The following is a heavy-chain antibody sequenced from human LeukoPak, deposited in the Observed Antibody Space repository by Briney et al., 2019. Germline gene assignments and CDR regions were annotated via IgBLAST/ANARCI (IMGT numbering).Heavy chain of an antibody. CDR3: ATLGAATREPFAY. V-gene: IGHV4-38-2*02. CDR1: GYSISSGYY. Sequence: SETLSLTCTVSGYSISSGYYWGWIRQPPGKGLEWIGSIYHSGSTYYNPSLKSRVTISVDTSKNRFSLELSSVTAADTAVYYCATLGAATREPFAYWGQGTLVTVSS. D-gene: IGHD1-26*01. J-gene: IGHJ4*02. CDR2: IYHSGST.